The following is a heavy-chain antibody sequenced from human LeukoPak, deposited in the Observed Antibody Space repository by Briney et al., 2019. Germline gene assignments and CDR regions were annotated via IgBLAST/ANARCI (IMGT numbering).Heavy chain of an antibody. CDR3: ARGLNDGSGSYYSNNWFDP. CDR1: GGSISSYY. V-gene: IGHV4-59*12. CDR2: IHFSGST. J-gene: IGHJ5*02. Sequence: SETLSLTCTVSGGSISSYYWSWIRQPPGKGLEWIGDIHFSGSTNYNPSLKSRVTISADTSKNQFSLKLSSVTAADTAVYYCARGLNDGSGSYYSNNWFDPWGQGTLVTVSS. D-gene: IGHD3-10*01.